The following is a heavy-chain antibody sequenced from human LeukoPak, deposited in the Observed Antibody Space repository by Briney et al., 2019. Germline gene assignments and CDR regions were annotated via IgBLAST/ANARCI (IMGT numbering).Heavy chain of an antibody. CDR2: IIPIFGTA. D-gene: IGHD3-10*01. V-gene: IGHV1-69*13. CDR1: GGTFSSYA. CDR3: ARWGYYYGSGSPYDAFDI. J-gene: IGHJ3*02. Sequence: SVKVSCKASGGTFSSYAISWVRQAPGQGLEWMGGIIPIFGTANYAQKFQGRVTITADEFTSTAYMELSRLRSEDTAVYYCARWGYYYGSGSPYDAFDIWGQGTMVTVSS.